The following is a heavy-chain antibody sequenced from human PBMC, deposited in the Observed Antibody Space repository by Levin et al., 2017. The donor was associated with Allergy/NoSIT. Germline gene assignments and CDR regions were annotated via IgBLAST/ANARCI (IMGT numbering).Heavy chain of an antibody. J-gene: IGHJ4*02. V-gene: IGHV1-69*13. Sequence: SVKVSCKASGGTFSSYAISWVRQAPGQGLEWMGGIIPIFGTANYAQKFQGRVTITADESTSTAYMELSSLRSEDTAVYYCARGPSPYCSGGSCYAGGFDYWGQGTLVTVSS. CDR3: ARGPSPYCSGGSCYAGGFDY. CDR1: GGTFSSYA. D-gene: IGHD2-15*01. CDR2: IIPIFGTA.